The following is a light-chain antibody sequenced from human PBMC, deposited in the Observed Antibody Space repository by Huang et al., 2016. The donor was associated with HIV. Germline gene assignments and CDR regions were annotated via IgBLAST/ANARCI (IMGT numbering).Light chain of an antibody. Sequence: EIVLTQSPATLSLSPGERATLSCRASQNVSSYLAWYQQKPGKAPRLLIYDATNRATGIPARFSGSESGTDFTLTISSLEPEDFAVYYCQQRSNWAFGQGTRLEIK. CDR3: QQRSNWA. V-gene: IGKV3-11*01. J-gene: IGKJ5*01. CDR2: DAT. CDR1: QNVSSY.